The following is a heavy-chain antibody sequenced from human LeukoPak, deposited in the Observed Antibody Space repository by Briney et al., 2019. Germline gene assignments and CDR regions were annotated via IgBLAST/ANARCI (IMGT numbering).Heavy chain of an antibody. J-gene: IGHJ5*02. CDR2: INHSGST. CDR3: ARGIRFLEWLSPSRTRNWFDP. D-gene: IGHD3-3*01. V-gene: IGHV4-34*01. Sequence: SETLSLTCAVYGGSLSGYYWSWIRQPPGKGLEWIGEINHSGSTNYNPSLKSRVTISVDTSENQFSLKLSSVTAADTAVYYCARGIRFLEWLSPSRTRNWFDPWGQGTLVTVSS. CDR1: GGSLSGYY.